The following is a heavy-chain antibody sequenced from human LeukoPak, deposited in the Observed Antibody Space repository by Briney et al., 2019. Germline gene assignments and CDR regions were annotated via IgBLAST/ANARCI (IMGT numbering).Heavy chain of an antibody. V-gene: IGHV1-2*02. CDR3: ARGYALYSGRYIDFDY. J-gene: IGHJ4*02. CDR1: GYTFTGHY. CDR2: INPNNGGT. Sequence: ASVKVSCKASGYTFTGHYMHWVRQAPGQGLEWMGWINPNNGGTNYAQKFQGRVTMTRDTSISTAYMELSRLRSDDTAVYYCARGYALYSGRYIDFDYWDQGTLVTVSS. D-gene: IGHD1-26*01.